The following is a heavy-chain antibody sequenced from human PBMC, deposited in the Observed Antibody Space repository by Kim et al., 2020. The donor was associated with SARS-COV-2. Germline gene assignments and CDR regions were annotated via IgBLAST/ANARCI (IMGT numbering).Heavy chain of an antibody. CDR3: ARVLSWNPPRVVDY. D-gene: IGHD1-1*01. Sequence: SETLSLTCTVSGGSISSSSYYWGWIRQPPGKGLEWIGSIYYSGSTYYNPSLKSRVTISVDTSKNQFSLKLSSVTAADTAVYYCARVLSWNPPRVVDYWGQGTLVTVSS. V-gene: IGHV4-39*01. J-gene: IGHJ4*02. CDR1: GGSISSSSYY. CDR2: IYYSGST.